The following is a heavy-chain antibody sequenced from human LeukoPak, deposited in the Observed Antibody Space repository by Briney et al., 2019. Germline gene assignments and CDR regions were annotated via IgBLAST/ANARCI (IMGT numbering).Heavy chain of an antibody. CDR3: ATDQDILTGYDY. D-gene: IGHD3-9*01. J-gene: IGHJ4*02. CDR1: GHTLTELS. Sequence: ASVKVSCKVSGHTLTELSMHWVRQAPGKGLEWMGGFDPEDGETIYAQKFQGRVTMTEDTSTDTAYMELSSLRSEDTAVYYCATDQDILTGYDYWGQGTLVTVSS. V-gene: IGHV1-24*01. CDR2: FDPEDGET.